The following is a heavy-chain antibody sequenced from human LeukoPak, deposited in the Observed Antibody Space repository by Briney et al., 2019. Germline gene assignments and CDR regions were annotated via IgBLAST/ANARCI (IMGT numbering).Heavy chain of an antibody. CDR3: ARDGDVLLWFGELLRTPQYFDY. D-gene: IGHD3-10*01. J-gene: IGHJ4*02. V-gene: IGHV4-39*07. CDR2: IYHSGST. Sequence: PSETLSLTCIVSGGSISSSIYYWGWIRQPPGKGLEWIGSIYHSGSTYYNPSLKSRVTISVDTSKNQFSLKLSSVTAADTAVYYCARDGDVLLWFGELLRTPQYFDYWGQGTLVTVSS. CDR1: GGSISSSIYY.